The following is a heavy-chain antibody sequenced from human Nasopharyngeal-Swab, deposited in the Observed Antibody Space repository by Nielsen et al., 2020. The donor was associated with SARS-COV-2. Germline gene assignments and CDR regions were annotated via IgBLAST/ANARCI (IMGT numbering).Heavy chain of an antibody. V-gene: IGHV4-31*03. CDR2: IYYSGST. CDR3: ARENIGQCFDY. J-gene: IGHJ4*02. Sequence: LRLSCTVSGGSISSGGYYWSWIRQHPGKGLEWIGYIYYSGSTYYNPSLKSRVTISVDTSKNQFSLKLSSVTAADTAVYYCARENIGQCFDYWGQGTLVTVSS. D-gene: IGHD3-10*01. CDR1: GGSISSGGYY.